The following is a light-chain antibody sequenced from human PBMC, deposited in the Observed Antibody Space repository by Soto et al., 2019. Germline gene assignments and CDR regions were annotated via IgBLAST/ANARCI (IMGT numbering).Light chain of an antibody. J-gene: IGLJ3*02. CDR1: SSDVGGYNY. CDR3: SSYTTSTTLV. CDR2: EVS. Sequence: QSALTQPASVSGSPGQSITISCTGTSSDVGGYNYVSWYQQRPSEAPKLMIYEVSNRPSGVSNRFSGSKSGSTASLTISGLQAEDEADYYCSSYTTSTTLVFGGGTKLTVL. V-gene: IGLV2-14*01.